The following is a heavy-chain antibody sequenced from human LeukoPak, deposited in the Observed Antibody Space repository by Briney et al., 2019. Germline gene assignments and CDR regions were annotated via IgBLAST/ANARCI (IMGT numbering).Heavy chain of an antibody. CDR1: GGSFSTYY. Sequence: SETLSLTCAVYGGSFSTYYWSWVRQPPGSGLEWIGEINNSGSTNYNPSLKSRVTVSIDTSKNQFSLKLSSVTAADTAIYFCARHGLGRGVYITRQYSYYMDVLGTGTTVTVSS. J-gene: IGHJ6*04. D-gene: IGHD3-10*01. V-gene: IGHV4-34*01. CDR2: INNSGST. CDR3: ARHGLGRGVYITRQYSYYMDV.